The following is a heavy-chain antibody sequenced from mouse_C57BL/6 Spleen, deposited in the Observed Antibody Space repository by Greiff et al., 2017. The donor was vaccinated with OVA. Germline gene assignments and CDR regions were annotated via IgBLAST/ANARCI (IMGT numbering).Heavy chain of an antibody. Sequence: QVHVKQPGAELVKPGASVKLSCKASGYTFTSYWMQWVKQRPGQGLEWIGEIDPSDSYTNYNQKFKGKATLTVDTSSSTAYMQLSSLTSEDSAVYYCARGGYGHWYFDVWGTGTTVTVSS. V-gene: IGHV1-50*01. D-gene: IGHD2-10*02. J-gene: IGHJ1*03. CDR2: IDPSDSYT. CDR1: GYTFTSYW. CDR3: ARGGYGHWYFDV.